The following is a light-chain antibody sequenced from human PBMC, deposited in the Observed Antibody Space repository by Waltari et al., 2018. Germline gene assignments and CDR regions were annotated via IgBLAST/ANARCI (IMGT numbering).Light chain of an antibody. CDR2: EVS. CDR1: SSDVGGYNY. CDR3: SSYAGSKFWV. J-gene: IGLJ3*02. Sequence: QSALTQPPSASGSPGQSVTISCTGTSSDVGGYNYVSWFQRRPGKAPKVMIYEVSKRPSGVPDRFSGSKSGNTASLIVSGLQAEDEADYYCSSYAGSKFWVFGGGTKLTVL. V-gene: IGLV2-8*01.